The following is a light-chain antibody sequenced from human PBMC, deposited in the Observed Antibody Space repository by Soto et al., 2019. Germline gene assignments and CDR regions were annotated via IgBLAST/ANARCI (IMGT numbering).Light chain of an antibody. CDR2: AAS. CDR3: QQADSFPVS. Sequence: TQMTQSPSSVSASVGDRVTITCRARQGMSSWVAWYQQKPGKTPRLLIYAASSLQSGVPSRFSGSGSVTDFTLTITSLQPEDFATYYCQQADSFPVSFGGGTKVENK. CDR1: QGMSSW. V-gene: IGKV1-12*01. J-gene: IGKJ4*01.